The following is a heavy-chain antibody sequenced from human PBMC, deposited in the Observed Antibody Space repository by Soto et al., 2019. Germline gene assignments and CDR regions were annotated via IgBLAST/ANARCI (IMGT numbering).Heavy chain of an antibody. Sequence: GGSLRLSCAASGFTVSSKYMTWVRQAPGKGLEWVSLIQSGGTTYYADSVKGRFTISRDTSENTLHLQMDSLRVEDTAVYYCARDDVLCDGGRCYGIPVDVWGKGTTVTVYS. CDR2: IQSGGTT. CDR3: ARDDVLCDGGRCYGIPVDV. J-gene: IGHJ6*04. V-gene: IGHV3-66*01. D-gene: IGHD2-15*01. CDR1: GFTVSSKY.